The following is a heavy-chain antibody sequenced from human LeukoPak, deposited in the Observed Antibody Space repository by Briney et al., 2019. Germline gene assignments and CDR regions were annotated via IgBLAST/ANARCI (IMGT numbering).Heavy chain of an antibody. CDR2: IYDSGST. CDR1: GASIRSGDYY. J-gene: IGHJ3*02. V-gene: IGHV4-30-4*01. CDR3: ARDCSGGSCYGAFDI. D-gene: IGHD2-15*01. Sequence: TLSLTCTVSGASIRSGDYYWSWIRQPPGKGLEWIGYIYDSGSTYYNPSLMSRITISVDTSENRFSLKLSSVTATDTAVYYCARDCSGGSCYGAFDIWGQGTMVTVSS.